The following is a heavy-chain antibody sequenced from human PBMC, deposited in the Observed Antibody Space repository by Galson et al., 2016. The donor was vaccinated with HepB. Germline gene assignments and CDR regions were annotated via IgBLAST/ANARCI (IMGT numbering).Heavy chain of an antibody. J-gene: IGHJ3*02. Sequence: SVKVSCKASGYTFTSYGITWVRQARGQGFERMGWISGYNGKTHYSQKFQDRITLTTDTSTSSVYMELRSLTSDDTAVYYCARVRGLAVAGIEAFDIWGQGTLVTVSS. D-gene: IGHD6-19*01. CDR3: ARVRGLAVAGIEAFDI. CDR1: GYTFTSYG. V-gene: IGHV1-18*01. CDR2: ISGYNGKT.